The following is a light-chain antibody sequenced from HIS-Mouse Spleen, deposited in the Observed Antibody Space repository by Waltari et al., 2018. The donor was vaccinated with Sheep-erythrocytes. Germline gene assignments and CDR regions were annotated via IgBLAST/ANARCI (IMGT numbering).Light chain of an antibody. Sequence: DIQLTQSPSFLSASVGDRVTITGRASQGISSYLSWYQQKPGKAPKLLIYAASTLQSGVPSRFSGSGSVTEFTLTISSLQPEDFATYYCQQLNSYPYTFGQGTKLEIK. V-gene: IGKV1-9*01. CDR1: QGISSY. CDR2: AAS. CDR3: QQLNSYPYT. J-gene: IGKJ2*01.